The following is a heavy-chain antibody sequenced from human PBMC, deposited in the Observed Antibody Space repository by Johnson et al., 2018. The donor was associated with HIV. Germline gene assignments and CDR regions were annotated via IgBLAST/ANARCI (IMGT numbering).Heavy chain of an antibody. CDR3: ARALTIFRAFDI. D-gene: IGHD3-3*01. J-gene: IGHJ3*02. V-gene: IGHV3-11*04. Sequence: QVQLVESGGGLVKPGGSLRLSCAASGFTFSDYYMTWIRQAPGKGLEWVSYISGGASTISYADSVKGRFTISRDNAKNSLYLQMNGLRGEDTAAYYCARALTIFRAFDIWGQGTVVTVSS. CDR2: ISGGASTI. CDR1: GFTFSDYY.